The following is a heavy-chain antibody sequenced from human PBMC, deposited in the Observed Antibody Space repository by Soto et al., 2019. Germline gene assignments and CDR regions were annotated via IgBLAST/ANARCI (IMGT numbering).Heavy chain of an antibody. J-gene: IGHJ6*02. CDR3: ARAGGSSWTLGYYYYYGMDV. Sequence: SETLSLTCTVSGGSISSGDYYWSWIRQPPGKGLEWIGYIYYSGSTYYNPSLKSRVTIPVDTSKNQFSLKLSSVTAADTAVYYCARAGGSSWTLGYYYYYGMDVRGQGTTVTVSS. CDR1: GGSISSGDYY. D-gene: IGHD6-13*01. CDR2: IYYSGST. V-gene: IGHV4-30-4*01.